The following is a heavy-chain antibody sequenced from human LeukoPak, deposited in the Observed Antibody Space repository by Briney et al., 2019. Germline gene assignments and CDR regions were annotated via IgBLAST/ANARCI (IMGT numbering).Heavy chain of an antibody. D-gene: IGHD1-7*01. CDR1: GFTLSDYW. CDR3: VRDGGGTTPYDC. Sequence: PAGGSLRLSCAASGFTLSDYWMNWVRHVPGKGPVWVSHISRDGRNIAYADSVKGRFTISRDSAKNTLYLQMNSLGIGDTAVYYCVRDGGGTTPYDCWGQGTLVTVSS. V-gene: IGHV3-74*01. CDR2: ISRDGRNI. J-gene: IGHJ4*02.